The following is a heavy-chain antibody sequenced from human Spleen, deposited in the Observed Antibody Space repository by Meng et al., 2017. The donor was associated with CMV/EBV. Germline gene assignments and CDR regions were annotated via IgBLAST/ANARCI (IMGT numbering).Heavy chain of an antibody. J-gene: IGHJ4*02. CDR1: GYRFTDYY. D-gene: IGHD3-22*01. CDR3: ARLLHVPYYDSSGYYDY. Sequence: ASVKVSCKASGYRFTDYYLHWVRQAPGQGLEWMGWITPNSGGKNYAQKFQGRVTMTRDTSTSTAYMDLSRLRSDDTAVYFCARLLHVPYYDSSGYYDYWGQGTLVTVSS. CDR2: ITPNSGGK. V-gene: IGHV1-2*02.